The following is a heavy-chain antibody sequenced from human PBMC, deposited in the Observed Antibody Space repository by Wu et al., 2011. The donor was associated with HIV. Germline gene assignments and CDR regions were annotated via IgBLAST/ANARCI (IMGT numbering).Heavy chain of an antibody. V-gene: IGHV1-8*02. CDR3: ARGXYCGGDCYYYYYYYYMDV. J-gene: IGHJ6*03. Sequence: QVQLVQSGAEVKKPGASVKVSCKASGYTFTSYDINWVRQATGQGLEWMGWMNPNSGNTGYAQKFQGRVTMTRNTSISTAYMELSSLRSEDTAVYYCARGXYCGGDCYYYYYYYYMDVWGKGTTVTVSS. D-gene: IGHD2-21*01. CDR1: GYTFTSYD. CDR2: MNPNSGNT.